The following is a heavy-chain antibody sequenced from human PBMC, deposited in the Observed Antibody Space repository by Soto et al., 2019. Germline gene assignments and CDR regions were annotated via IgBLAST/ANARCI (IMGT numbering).Heavy chain of an antibody. CDR1: GYTFTSYY. CDR2: INPSGGST. V-gene: IGHV1-46*01. J-gene: IGHJ4*02. Sequence: QVQLVQSGAEVKKPGASVKVSCKASGYTFTSYYMHWVRQAPGQGLEWMGIINPSGGSTSYAQKFQGRVTMTRDTSTRTVYMELSSGRSEDTAVYYCARATSRTTPWAGSYYFDYWGQGTLVTVSS. CDR3: ARATSRTTPWAGSYYFDY. D-gene: IGHD2-2*01.